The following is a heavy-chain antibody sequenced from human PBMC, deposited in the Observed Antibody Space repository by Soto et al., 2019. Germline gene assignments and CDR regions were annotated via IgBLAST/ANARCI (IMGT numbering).Heavy chain of an antibody. CDR1: GFTFSNYP. Sequence: QVQLVESGGGVVQPGRSLRLSCAASGFTFSNYPMHWVRQAPGKGLEWVAVVSDDGTNKHYAESVKGRFTIARDNSNNTLDLQMNSLRGDDTAVYYCARDGPLWGRSDYYYGMDVWGQGTTVTVSS. V-gene: IGHV3-30-3*01. J-gene: IGHJ6*02. D-gene: IGHD3-16*01. CDR3: ARDGPLWGRSDYYYGMDV. CDR2: VSDDGTNK.